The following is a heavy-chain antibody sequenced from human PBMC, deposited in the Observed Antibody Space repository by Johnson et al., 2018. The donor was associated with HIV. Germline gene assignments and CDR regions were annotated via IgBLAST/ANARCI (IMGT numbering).Heavy chain of an antibody. Sequence: QEQLVESGGGLVQPGGSLRLSCAASGFTFSSYGMNWVRQAPGKGLEWVAFIRYDGSNKYYADSVKGRFTISRDNSKNTLYLQLNSLRPEDTAVYYCARDGAIAGAATEALDLWGQGTMVIVSS. V-gene: IGHV3-30*02. CDR3: ARDGAIAGAATEALDL. D-gene: IGHD1-26*01. J-gene: IGHJ3*01. CDR1: GFTFSSYG. CDR2: IRYDGSNK.